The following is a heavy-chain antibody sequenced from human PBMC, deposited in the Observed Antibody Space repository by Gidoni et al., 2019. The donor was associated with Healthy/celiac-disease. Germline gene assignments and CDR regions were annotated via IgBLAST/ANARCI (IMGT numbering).Heavy chain of an antibody. CDR3: ARTYYYDSSGYYYFDY. D-gene: IGHD3-22*01. CDR2: IYYSGST. J-gene: IGHJ4*02. Sequence: QVQLQESGPGLVKPSETLSLTWIRQPPGKGLEWIGYIYYSGSTNYNPSLKSRVTISVDTSKNQFSLKLSSVTAADTAVYYCARTYYYDSSGYYYFDYWGQGTLVTVSS. V-gene: IGHV4-59*01.